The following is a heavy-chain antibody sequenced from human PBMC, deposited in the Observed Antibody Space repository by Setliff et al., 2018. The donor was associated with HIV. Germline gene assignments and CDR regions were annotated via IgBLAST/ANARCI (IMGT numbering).Heavy chain of an antibody. D-gene: IGHD6-19*01. J-gene: IGHJ3*02. CDR2: LSDSGGTA. CDR1: GFTFSSNA. V-gene: IGHV3-23*01. CDR3: AKGPYRQWRGTDSFDI. Sequence: GGSLRLSCAVSGFTFSSNAMSWVRQSPGKGPEWVSSLSDSGGTAFYVDSVKGRFTISRDNSKNTLYLQMNSLRVEDTAVYHCAKGPYRQWRGTDSFDIWGRGTTVTV.